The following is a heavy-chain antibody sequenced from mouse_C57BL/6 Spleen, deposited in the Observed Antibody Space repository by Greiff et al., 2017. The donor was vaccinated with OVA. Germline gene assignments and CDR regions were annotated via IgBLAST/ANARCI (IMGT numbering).Heavy chain of an antibody. CDR1: GYTFTSYW. CDR3: ARSLGLYDGYAWFAD. Sequence: QVQLQQPGTELVKPGASVKLSCKASGYTFTSYWMHWVKQRPGQGLEWIGNINPSNGGTNYNEKFKSKATLTVDKSSSTAYMQLSSLTSEDSAVYDCARSLGLYDGYAWFADWGQGTLVTVSA. V-gene: IGHV1-53*01. D-gene: IGHD2-3*01. J-gene: IGHJ3*01. CDR2: INPSNGGT.